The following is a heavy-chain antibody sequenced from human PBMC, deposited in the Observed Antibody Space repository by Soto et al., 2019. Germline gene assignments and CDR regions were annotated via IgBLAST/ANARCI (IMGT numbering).Heavy chain of an antibody. J-gene: IGHJ6*02. CDR1: GFTFGDYA. CDR2: IRSKAYGGTT. CDR3: TRDIDYGDYVAYYYYGMDV. D-gene: IGHD4-17*01. Sequence: GGSLRLSCTASGFTFGDYAMSWFRQAPGKGLEWVGFIRSKAYGGTTEYAASVKGRFTISRDDSKSIAYLQMNSLKTEDTAVYYCTRDIDYGDYVAYYYYGMDVWGQGTTVTVSS. V-gene: IGHV3-49*03.